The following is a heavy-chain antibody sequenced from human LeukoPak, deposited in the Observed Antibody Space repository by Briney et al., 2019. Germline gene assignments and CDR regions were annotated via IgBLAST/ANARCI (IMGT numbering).Heavy chain of an antibody. CDR2: TYYSGST. V-gene: IGHV4-59*08. CDR1: GGSISSYY. Sequence: SETLSLTCTVSGGSISSYYWSWIRQPPGKGLEWIGYTYYSGSTKYNPSLKSRVTISVGTSKNQFSLKLSSVTAADTAVYYCARHEDGYCSSTSCYGNWGQGTLVTVSS. CDR3: ARHEDGYCSSTSCYGN. D-gene: IGHD2-2*03. J-gene: IGHJ4*02.